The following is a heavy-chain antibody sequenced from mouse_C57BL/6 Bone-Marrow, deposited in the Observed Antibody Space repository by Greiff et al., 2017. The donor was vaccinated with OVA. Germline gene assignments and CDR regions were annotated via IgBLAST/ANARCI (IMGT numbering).Heavy chain of an antibody. CDR1: GFTFSSYA. V-gene: IGHV5-4*01. J-gene: IGHJ1*03. Sequence: EVQLQESGGGLVKPGGSLKLSCAASGFTFSSYAMSWVRQTPEKRLEWVATISDGGSYTYYPDNVKGRFTISRDNAKNNLYLQMSHLKSEDTAMYYCARAYGSSPYWYFDVWGTGTTVTVSS. CDR2: ISDGGSYT. D-gene: IGHD1-1*01. CDR3: ARAYGSSPYWYFDV.